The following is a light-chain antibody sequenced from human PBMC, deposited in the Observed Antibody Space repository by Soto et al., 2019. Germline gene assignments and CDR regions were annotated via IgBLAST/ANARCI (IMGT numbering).Light chain of an antibody. CDR1: QDIDIS. J-gene: IGKJ4*01. CDR3: QQYDNLPLT. V-gene: IGKV1-33*01. Sequence: DIQMTQSPSSLSASVGDRVTITCQTSQDIDISLNWYQQKPGKAPKLLIYDASDLETGVPSRFSGSGSGTDFTFTISSLQPEDFATYYCQQYDNLPLTFGGGTKVEIK. CDR2: DAS.